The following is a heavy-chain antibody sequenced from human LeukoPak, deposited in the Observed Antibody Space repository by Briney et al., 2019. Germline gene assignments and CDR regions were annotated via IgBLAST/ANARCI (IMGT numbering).Heavy chain of an antibody. Sequence: SQTLSLTCTVSGGSISSGGYYWSWIRQHPGKGLEWIGYIYYSGSPYYNPSLKSRVTIPVDTSKNQFSLKLSSVTAADTAVYYCASITGTTRWFDPWGQGTLVTVSS. CDR2: IYYSGSP. D-gene: IGHD1-7*01. CDR1: GGSISSGGYY. J-gene: IGHJ5*02. V-gene: IGHV4-31*03. CDR3: ASITGTTRWFDP.